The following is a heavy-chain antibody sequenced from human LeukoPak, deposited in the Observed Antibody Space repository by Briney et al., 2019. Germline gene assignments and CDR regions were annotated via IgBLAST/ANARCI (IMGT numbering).Heavy chain of an antibody. J-gene: IGHJ4*02. CDR3: ARVLYDYVWGSYRYFDY. Sequence: ASVKVSCKASGYTFTGYYMHWVRQAPGQGLEWMGWINPNSGGTNYAQKSQGRVTMTRDTSISTAYMELSRLRSDDTAVYYCARVLYDYVWGSYRYFDYWGQGTLVTVSS. V-gene: IGHV1-2*02. CDR2: INPNSGGT. CDR1: GYTFTGYY. D-gene: IGHD3-16*02.